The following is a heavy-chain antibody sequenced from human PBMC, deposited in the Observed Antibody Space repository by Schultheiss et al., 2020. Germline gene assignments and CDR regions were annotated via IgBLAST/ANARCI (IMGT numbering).Heavy chain of an antibody. V-gene: IGHV3-7*01. D-gene: IGHD3-3*01. CDR2: IKHDGGEK. CDR3: ARDQWSQYYDFWSVAMDV. Sequence: GGSLRLSCAASGFTFSKNWMGWARQAPGKGLEWVANIKHDGGEKRYVDSVKGRFSISRDNGKNSLYLQMNSLRDEDTAVYYCARDQWSQYYDFWSVAMDVWGKGTTVTVSS. CDR1: GFTFSKNW. J-gene: IGHJ6*03.